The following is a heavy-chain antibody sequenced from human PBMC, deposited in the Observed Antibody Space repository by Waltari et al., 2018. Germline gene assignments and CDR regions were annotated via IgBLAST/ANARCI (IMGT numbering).Heavy chain of an antibody. J-gene: IGHJ4*02. CDR3: ARYISRGRELIS. V-gene: IGHV3-23*01. CDR1: GFIFGAYA. D-gene: IGHD1-7*01. CDR2: VSAKSDYT. Sequence: VQLLESGGGLVQPGGSLRLSCIASGFIFGAYAMTWVRQAPGKGLEWVAGVSAKSDYTSYADSAKGRFTVSRDNSKNTLFLQMNSLRVEDTALYYCARYISRGRELISWGQGTLVTVSS.